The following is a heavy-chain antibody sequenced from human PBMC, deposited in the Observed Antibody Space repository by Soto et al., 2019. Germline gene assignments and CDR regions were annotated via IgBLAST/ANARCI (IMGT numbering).Heavy chain of an antibody. D-gene: IGHD2-2*01. V-gene: IGHV3-21*01. CDR1: GFTFSSYS. CDR3: ARSVVPAAMGNWFDP. CDR2: ISSSSSYI. Sequence: GGSLRLSCAASGFTFSSYSMNWVRQAPGKGLERVSSISSSSSYIYYADSVKGRFTISRDNAKNSLYLQMNSLRAEDTAVYYCARSVVPAAMGNWFDPWGQGTLVTVSS. J-gene: IGHJ5*02.